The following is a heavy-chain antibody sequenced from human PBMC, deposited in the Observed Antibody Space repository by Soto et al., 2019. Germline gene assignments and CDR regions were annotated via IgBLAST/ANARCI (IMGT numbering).Heavy chain of an antibody. CDR2: MNPNSGNT. V-gene: IGHV1-8*01. CDR3: ARVRYYYGSGSYYLCY. D-gene: IGHD3-10*01. CDR1: GYTFTSYD. J-gene: IGHJ4*02. Sequence: QVQLVQSGAEVKKPGASVKVSCKASGYTFTSYDINWVRQATGQGLEWMGWMNPNSGNTGYAQKFQGRVTRTRNTSISTAYMELSSLRSEDTAVYYCARVRYYYGSGSYYLCYWGQGTLVTVSS.